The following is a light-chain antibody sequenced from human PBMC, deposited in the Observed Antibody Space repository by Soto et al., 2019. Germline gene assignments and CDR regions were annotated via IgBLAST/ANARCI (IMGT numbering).Light chain of an antibody. CDR2: DAS. CDR3: QQHDNWPRT. V-gene: IGKV3D-15*01. CDR1: QSVSQS. J-gene: IGKJ1*01. Sequence: EIVLTQSPGTLSLSPGEGATLSCRASQSVSQSLAWYQQRPGQSPRLLIHDASRRATGIPDRFTGSGFGTEFTLTISSLQSEEWAVYYCQQHDNWPRTFGQGTKVDIK.